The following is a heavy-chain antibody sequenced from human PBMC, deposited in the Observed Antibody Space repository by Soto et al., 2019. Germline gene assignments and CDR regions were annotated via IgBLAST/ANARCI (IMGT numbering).Heavy chain of an antibody. CDR1: GGSFSGYY. V-gene: IGHV4-34*01. J-gene: IGHJ4*02. Sequence: PSETLSLTCAVYGGSFSGYYWSWIRQPPGKGLEWIGEINHSGSTNYNPSLKSRVTISVDTSKNQFSLKLSSVTAADTAVYYCARGGLGYCSSTSCYVDYWGQGTLVTVSS. CDR3: ARGGLGYCSSTSCYVDY. CDR2: INHSGST. D-gene: IGHD2-2*01.